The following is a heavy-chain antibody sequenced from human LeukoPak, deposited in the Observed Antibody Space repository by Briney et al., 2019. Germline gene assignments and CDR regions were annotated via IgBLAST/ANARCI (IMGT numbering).Heavy chain of an antibody. Sequence: SETLSLTCAVYGGSFSGYYWSWIRQPPGKGLEWIGEINHSGSTNYNPSLKSRVTISVDTSKNQFSLKLSSVTAADTAVYYCARFARAGLGFDYWGQGTLVTVSS. CDR1: GGSFSGYY. D-gene: IGHD6-19*01. CDR2: INHSGST. V-gene: IGHV4-34*01. J-gene: IGHJ4*02. CDR3: ARFARAGLGFDY.